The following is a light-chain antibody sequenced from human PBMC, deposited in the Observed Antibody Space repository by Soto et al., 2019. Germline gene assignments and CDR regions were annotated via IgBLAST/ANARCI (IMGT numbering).Light chain of an antibody. V-gene: IGLV1-47*01. CDR3: GGWDDSLSGPV. Sequence: QAVVTQPPSASGTPGQRVNISCSGSSSNIGSNYVYWYRQFPGTAPKLLIQRNNQRPSGVPARFSGSKSGTSASLAISGLRSEDEDDYYCGGWDDSLSGPVFGGGTKLTVL. CDR2: RNN. CDR1: SSNIGSNY. J-gene: IGLJ2*01.